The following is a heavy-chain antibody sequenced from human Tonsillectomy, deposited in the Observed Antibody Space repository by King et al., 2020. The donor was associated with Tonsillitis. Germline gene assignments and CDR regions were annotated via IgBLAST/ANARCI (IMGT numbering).Heavy chain of an antibody. CDR3: AKDETDYYGMDV. V-gene: IGHV3-23*01. Sequence: EVQLLESGGGLVQPGGSLRLSCAASGFTCSSYAMSWVRQAPGKGLEWVSAIIGSGGSTYYADSVKGRFTSSRDNSKNTLYLPMNSLRAEDTAVYYCAKDETDYYGMDVWGQGTTVTVSS. J-gene: IGHJ6*02. CDR1: GFTCSSYA. D-gene: IGHD1-14*01. CDR2: IIGSGGST.